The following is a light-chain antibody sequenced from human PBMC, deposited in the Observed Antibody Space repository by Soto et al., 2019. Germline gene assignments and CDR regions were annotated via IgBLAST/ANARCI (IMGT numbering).Light chain of an antibody. Sequence: EIVLTQSPGTLSLSPGERATLSSRASQSVSSSYLAWYQQKPGQAPRLLIYGASSRATGIPDRFSGSGSGTDFTLTISSLEPEDFAVYYCQQYGSSPLLTFGGGTKVDI. V-gene: IGKV3-20*01. CDR1: QSVSSSY. CDR3: QQYGSSPLLT. CDR2: GAS. J-gene: IGKJ4*01.